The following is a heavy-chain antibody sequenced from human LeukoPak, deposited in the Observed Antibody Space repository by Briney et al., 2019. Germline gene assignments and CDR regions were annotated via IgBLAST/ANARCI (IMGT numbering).Heavy chain of an antibody. Sequence: SETLSLTCTVSGGSISNSNYYWGWVRQPPGKGLEWIGTIYYNGATQYNPSLKSRVAISVDTSKNQFSLRLTSVTATDAAMYYCAKEHRIPALADTGDYWGQGTPVTVSS. V-gene: IGHV4-39*01. CDR3: AKEHRIPALADTGDY. J-gene: IGHJ4*02. CDR1: GGSISNSNYY. CDR2: IYYNGAT. D-gene: IGHD6-19*01.